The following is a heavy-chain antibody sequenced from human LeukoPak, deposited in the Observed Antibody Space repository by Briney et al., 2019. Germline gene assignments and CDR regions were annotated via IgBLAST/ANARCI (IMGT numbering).Heavy chain of an antibody. V-gene: IGHV3-30*02. D-gene: IGHD3-22*01. CDR2: IRCDGSNK. Sequence: GGSLRLSCAASGFTFSSYGMHWVRQAPGKGLEWVAFIRCDGSNKYYADSVKGRFTISRDNSKNALYLQMNSLRAEDTAVYYCAKGSYDSSGYYFSGYMDVWGKGTTVTVSS. CDR3: AKGSYDSSGYYFSGYMDV. J-gene: IGHJ6*03. CDR1: GFTFSSYG.